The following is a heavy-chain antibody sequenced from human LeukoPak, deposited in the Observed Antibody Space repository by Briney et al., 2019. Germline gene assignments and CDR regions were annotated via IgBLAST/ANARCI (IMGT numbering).Heavy chain of an antibody. V-gene: IGHV1-2*02. CDR3: ARDSSGFNYYFDY. D-gene: IGHD6-19*01. J-gene: IGHJ4*02. CDR1: GYTFTGHY. Sequence: ASVKVSCKASGYTFTGHYMHWVRQVPGQGLEWMGWINPNGGGTTYAQKFQGRVTMTRDTSINTAYMELSRLRSDDTAVYYCARDSSGFNYYFDYWGQGTLVTVSS. CDR2: INPNGGGT.